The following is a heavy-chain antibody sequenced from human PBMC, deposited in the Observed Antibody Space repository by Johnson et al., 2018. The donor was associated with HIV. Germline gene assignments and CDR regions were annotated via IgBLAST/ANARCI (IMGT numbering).Heavy chain of an antibody. Sequence: VQLVESGGGVVQPGRSLRLSCAASGFTFSSYWMSWVRQAPGKGLEWVANIKQDGSEKYYVDSVQGRFTISRDNAKNSLYLQMNSLKTEDTAVYYCTTVDSSGYHNDAFDIWGQGTMVTVAS. CDR1: GFTFSSYW. J-gene: IGHJ3*02. CDR2: IKQDGSEK. D-gene: IGHD3-22*01. V-gene: IGHV3-7*05. CDR3: TTVDSSGYHNDAFDI.